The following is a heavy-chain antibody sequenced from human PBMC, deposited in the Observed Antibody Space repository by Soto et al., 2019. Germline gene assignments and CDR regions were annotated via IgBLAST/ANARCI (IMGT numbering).Heavy chain of an antibody. CDR2: IYWDDDK. V-gene: IGHV2-5*02. CDR3: ANLTLAAAGPVFDY. D-gene: IGHD6-13*01. Sequence: QITLKESGPTLVKPTQTLTLTCTFSGFSLSTSGVGVGWIRQPPGKALEWLALIYWDDDKRYSPSLKRRLTITKDTSKNQVVLTMTHMDPLATATYYCANLTLAAAGPVFDYWGQGTLVTVSS. CDR1: GFSLSTSGVG. J-gene: IGHJ4*02.